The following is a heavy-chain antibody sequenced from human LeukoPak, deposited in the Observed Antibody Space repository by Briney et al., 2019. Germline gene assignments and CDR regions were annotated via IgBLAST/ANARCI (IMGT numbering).Heavy chain of an antibody. V-gene: IGHV4-61*01. J-gene: IGHJ4*02. CDR2: IYYSGST. D-gene: IGHD1-1*01. CDR1: GGSVSSGSYY. Sequence: SETLSLTCTVSGGSVSSGSYYWRWIRQPPGKGLEWIGYIYYSGSTNYNPSLKSRVTISVDTSKNQFSLKLSSVTAADTAVYYCARTQGTAAGYDYWGQGTLVTVSS. CDR3: ARTQGTAAGYDY.